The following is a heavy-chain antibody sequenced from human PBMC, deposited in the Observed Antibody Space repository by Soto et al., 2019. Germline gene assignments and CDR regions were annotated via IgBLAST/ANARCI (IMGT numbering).Heavy chain of an antibody. Sequence: QVQLVQSGAEVKKPGASVKVSCKASGYTFTSYGISWVRLAPGQGLEWMGWISAYNGNTNYAQKLQGRVTMTTDTSTSTAYMELRSLRSDDTAVYYCARTPIASSTYYYDSSGYYLFDYWGQGTLVTVSS. J-gene: IGHJ4*02. CDR3: ARTPIASSTYYYDSSGYYLFDY. CDR1: GYTFTSYG. V-gene: IGHV1-18*01. CDR2: ISAYNGNT. D-gene: IGHD3-22*01.